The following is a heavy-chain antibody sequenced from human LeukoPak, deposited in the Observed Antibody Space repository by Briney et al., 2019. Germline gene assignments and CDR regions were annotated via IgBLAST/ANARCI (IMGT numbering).Heavy chain of an antibody. CDR1: GFTFSSYD. CDR3: AKGSSGTARVAYYFDY. J-gene: IGHJ4*02. Sequence: PGGSLRLSCAASGFTFSSYDMSWVRQAPGKGLEWVSAISGSGGSTYYAASVKGLFTHSRDNSKNTLYLQMNSLRAEDTAVYYCAKGSSGTARVAYYFDYWGQGTLVTVSS. V-gene: IGHV3-23*01. D-gene: IGHD3-10*01. CDR2: ISGSGGST.